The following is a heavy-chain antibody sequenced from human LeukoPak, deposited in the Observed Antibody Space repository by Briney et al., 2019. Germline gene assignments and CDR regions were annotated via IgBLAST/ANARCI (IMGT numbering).Heavy chain of an antibody. J-gene: IGHJ4*02. CDR1: GFTFSNYA. D-gene: IGHD6-19*01. CDR2: ITGSGDST. Sequence: GESLRLSCAASGFTFSNYAMSWVRQVPGKGLQWVSAITGSGDSTYYADSVKGRFTISRDNSKNTLYLQMNSLRAEDTAVYYCARGSVIGSSRVLAVAAMDYWGQGTLVTVSS. V-gene: IGHV3-23*01. CDR3: ARGSVIGSSRVLAVAAMDY.